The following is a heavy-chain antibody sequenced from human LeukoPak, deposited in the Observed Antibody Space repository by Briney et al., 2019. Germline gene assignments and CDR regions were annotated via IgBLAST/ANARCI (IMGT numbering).Heavy chain of an antibody. CDR3: ARHGVAGPYDAFDI. D-gene: IGHD3-3*01. Sequence: GESLKISCKGSGYIFSNYWIAWVRQMPGRGLESMGIIYHGDSDTRYSPSFQGQVTISADKSISTAYLQWSSLRASDTAMYYCARHGVAGPYDAFDIWGQGTRVTVSS. CDR1: GYIFSNYW. J-gene: IGHJ3*02. CDR2: IYHGDSDT. V-gene: IGHV5-51*01.